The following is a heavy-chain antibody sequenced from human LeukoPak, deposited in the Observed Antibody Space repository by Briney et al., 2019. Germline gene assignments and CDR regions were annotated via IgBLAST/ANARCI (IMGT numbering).Heavy chain of an antibody. Sequence: TGGSLRLSCAASGFTFSSYSMNWVRQAPGKGLEWVSSMSSSSSYIYYADSVKGRFTISRDNAKNSLYLQMNSLRAEDTAVYYCARARSYFDYWGQGTLVTVSS. J-gene: IGHJ4*02. V-gene: IGHV3-21*01. CDR1: GFTFSSYS. CDR3: ARARSYFDY. CDR2: MSSSSSYI.